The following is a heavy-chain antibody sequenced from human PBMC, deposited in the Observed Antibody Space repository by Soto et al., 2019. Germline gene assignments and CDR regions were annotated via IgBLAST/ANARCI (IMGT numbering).Heavy chain of an antibody. Sequence: PGGSLRLSCAASGFTFRTYGMNWVRRAPGGGLEWVASISSSGSFIYYADSVKGRFTISRDDAEKSLYLQMNSLRAEDTALYYCAREPEGIAAALDYWGQGXLVTVSS. CDR2: ISSSGSFI. D-gene: IGHD6-13*01. V-gene: IGHV3-21*01. CDR3: AREPEGIAAALDY. CDR1: GFTFRTYG. J-gene: IGHJ4*02.